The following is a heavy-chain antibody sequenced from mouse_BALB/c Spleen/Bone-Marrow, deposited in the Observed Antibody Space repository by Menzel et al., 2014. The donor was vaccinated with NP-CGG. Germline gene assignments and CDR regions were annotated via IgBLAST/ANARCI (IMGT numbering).Heavy chain of an antibody. D-gene: IGHD2-3*01. CDR2: ISTGGSQT. Sequence: EVQRVESGGDLVEPGGSLKLSCAASGFTFSSYGMSWVRQTPDKRLEWVATISTGGSQTYYTDSVKGRFTISRDNAKNTPYLQMSSLKSEDSAIYYCARRGYDNSYWYFGVWGAGTTVTVSS. J-gene: IGHJ1*01. CDR3: ARRGYDNSYWYFGV. CDR1: GFTFSSYG. V-gene: IGHV5-6*01.